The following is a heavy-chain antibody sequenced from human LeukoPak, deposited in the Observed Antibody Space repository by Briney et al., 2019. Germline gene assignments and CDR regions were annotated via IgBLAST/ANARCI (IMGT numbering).Heavy chain of an antibody. CDR2: IYHSGST. J-gene: IGHJ5*02. V-gene: IGHV4-30-2*01. D-gene: IGHD3-10*01. CDR1: GCSISSGGYS. CDR3: ARGKGFYYGSGSYSDGLDP. Sequence: SQTLSLTCAVSGCSISSGGYSWSWIRQPPGKGLEWIVYIYHSGSTYYNPSLKSRVTISVDTSKNQFSLKLSSVTAADTAVYYCARGKGFYYGSGSYSDGLDPWGQGTLVTVSS.